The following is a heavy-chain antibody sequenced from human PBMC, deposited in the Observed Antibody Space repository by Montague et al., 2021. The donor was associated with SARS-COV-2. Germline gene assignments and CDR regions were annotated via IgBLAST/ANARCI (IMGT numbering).Heavy chain of an antibody. CDR3: AKGSLPGDFVFHY. D-gene: IGHD4-17*01. Sequence: SLRLSCAASGFTFSTYAMNWVRQAPGKGLEWVSGISGSGGGTFYAASVKGRFTISRDNSKNTLYLQMNSLRAEDTAVYFCAKGSLPGDFVFHYWGQGTLVTVSS. J-gene: IGHJ4*02. V-gene: IGHV3-23*01. CDR2: ISGSGGGT. CDR1: GFTFSTYA.